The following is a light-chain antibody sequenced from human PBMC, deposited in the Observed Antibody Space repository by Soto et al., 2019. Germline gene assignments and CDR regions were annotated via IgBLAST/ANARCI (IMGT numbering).Light chain of an antibody. V-gene: IGKV3-20*01. J-gene: IGKJ2*01. Sequence: EIVLTQSPGTLSLSPGERAILSCRASQSVTANYLAWYQHKPGQAPRLLIYAASTRATGIPDRFSGSGSGTDFTLTISRLEPEDCAVYYCQQYGSSHAYTFGQGTKLEIK. CDR1: QSVTANY. CDR3: QQYGSSHAYT. CDR2: AAS.